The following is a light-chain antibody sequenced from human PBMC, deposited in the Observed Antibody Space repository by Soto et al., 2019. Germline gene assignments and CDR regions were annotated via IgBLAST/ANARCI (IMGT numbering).Light chain of an antibody. Sequence: QSVLTQPPSASGTPGQRVTISCSGSTSNIGSNYVYWYHQLPGTAPKLLIYSNNQRPSGVPDRFSGSKSGTSASLAISGLRSEDEADYYCAAWDDSLSGWVFGGGTKLTV. CDR3: AAWDDSLSGWV. J-gene: IGLJ3*02. CDR2: SNN. CDR1: TSNIGSNY. V-gene: IGLV1-47*01.